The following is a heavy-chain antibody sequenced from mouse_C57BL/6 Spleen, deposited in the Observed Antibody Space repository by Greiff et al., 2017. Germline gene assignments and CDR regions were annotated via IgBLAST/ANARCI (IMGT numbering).Heavy chain of an antibody. J-gene: IGHJ4*01. CDR2: IDPSDSYT. V-gene: IGHV1-50*01. D-gene: IGHD2-3*01. Sequence: QVQLQQSGAELVKPGASVKMSCKASGYTFTSYWLQWVKQRPGQGLEWIGEIDPSDSYTNYNQKFKGKGTLTVDTSSSTDYMQLSSLTSEDSAVYYCSRSNYDDAMDYWGQGTTVTVSS. CDR3: SRSNYDDAMDY. CDR1: GYTFTSYW.